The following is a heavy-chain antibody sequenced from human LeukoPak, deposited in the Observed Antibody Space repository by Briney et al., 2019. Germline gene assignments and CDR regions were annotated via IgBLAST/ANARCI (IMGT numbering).Heavy chain of an antibody. V-gene: IGHV3-30-3*01. J-gene: IGHJ4*02. Sequence: QPGGSLRLSCAASGFTFSSYAMHWVRQAPGKGLEWVAVISYDGSNKYYADSVKGRFTISRDNSKNTLYLQMNSLRAEDTAVYYCAREDSSSWLPFGYFDYWGQGTLVTVSS. CDR2: ISYDGSNK. D-gene: IGHD6-13*01. CDR3: AREDSSSWLPFGYFDY. CDR1: GFTFSSYA.